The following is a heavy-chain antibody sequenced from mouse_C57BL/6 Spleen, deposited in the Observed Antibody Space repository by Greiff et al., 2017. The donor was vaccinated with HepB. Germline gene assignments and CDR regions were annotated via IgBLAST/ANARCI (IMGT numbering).Heavy chain of an antibody. CDR2: ISDGGSYT. CDR3: ARGDTTVFDY. Sequence: EVHLVESGGGLVKPGGSLKLSCAASGFTFSSYAMSWVRQTPEKRLEWVATISDGGSYTYYPDNVKGRFTISRDNAKNNLYLQMSHLKSEDTAMYYCARGDTTVFDYWGQGTTLTVSS. D-gene: IGHD1-1*01. V-gene: IGHV5-4*01. CDR1: GFTFSSYA. J-gene: IGHJ2*01.